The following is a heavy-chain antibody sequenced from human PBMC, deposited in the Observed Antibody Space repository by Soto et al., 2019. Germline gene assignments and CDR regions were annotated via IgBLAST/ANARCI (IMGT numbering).Heavy chain of an antibody. J-gene: IGHJ4*02. CDR3: ARGPSIAARYFDY. V-gene: IGHV3-30-3*01. CDR2: ISYDGSNK. D-gene: IGHD6-6*01. CDR1: GFTFSSYA. Sequence: QVQLVESGGGVVQPGRSLRLSCAASGFTFSSYAMHWVRQAPGKGLEGVAVISYDGSNKYYADSVKGRFTISRDNSKNTLYLQMNSLRAEDTAVYYCARGPSIAARYFDYWGQGTLVTVSS.